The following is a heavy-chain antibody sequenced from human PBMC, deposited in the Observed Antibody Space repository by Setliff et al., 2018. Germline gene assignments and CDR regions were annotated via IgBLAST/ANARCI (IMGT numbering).Heavy chain of an antibody. CDR1: GGSISSHY. V-gene: IGHV4-4*07. J-gene: IGHJ6*03. D-gene: IGHD6-6*01. Sequence: SETLSLTCTVSGGSISSHYWTWIRQPAGKGLEWIGRLYTSGDTNYNPSLKSRVSMSLDTSKNQFSLKLSSVTAADTAVYYCARAPKAARRYYYYMDVWGKGTTVTVSS. CDR3: ARAPKAARRYYYYMDV. CDR2: LYTSGDT.